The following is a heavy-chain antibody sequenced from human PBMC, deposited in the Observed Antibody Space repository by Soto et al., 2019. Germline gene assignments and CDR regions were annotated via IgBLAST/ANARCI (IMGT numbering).Heavy chain of an antibody. V-gene: IGHV1-46*01. CDR3: ARVYCSGGGCYGIDY. Sequence: QVQLVQSGAEVKKPGASVKVSCKASGYTFTSYYMHWVRQAPGQGLEWMGIISPSGGSTTYAQKFQGRVRMTRDTSTSTVYRELSSLRSEDTAVYYCARVYCSGGGCYGIDYWGQGTLVTVSS. D-gene: IGHD2-15*01. CDR1: GYTFTSYY. CDR2: ISPSGGST. J-gene: IGHJ4*02.